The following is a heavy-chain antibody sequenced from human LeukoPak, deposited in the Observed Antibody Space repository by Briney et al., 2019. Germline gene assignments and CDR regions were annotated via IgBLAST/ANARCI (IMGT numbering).Heavy chain of an antibody. J-gene: IGHJ5*02. Sequence: GASVKVSCKASGYTFTSYDINWVRQATGQGLEWMGWMNPNSGNTGYAQKFQGRVTMTRNTSISAAYMELSSLRSEDTAVYYCARGRGIRWHNWFDPWGQGTLVTVSS. CDR2: MNPNSGNT. CDR3: ARGRGIRWHNWFDP. CDR1: GYTFTSYD. D-gene: IGHD3-3*02. V-gene: IGHV1-8*01.